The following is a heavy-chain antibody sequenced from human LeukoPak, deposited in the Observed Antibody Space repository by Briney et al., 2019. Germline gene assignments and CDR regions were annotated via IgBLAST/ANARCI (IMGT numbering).Heavy chain of an antibody. D-gene: IGHD5-12*01. Sequence: SQTLSLTCTVSGVSISSGGYYWSWIRQPPGKGLEWIGYIYHSGSTYYNPSLKSRVTISVDRSKNQFSLKLSSVTAADMAVYYCARDNGYDWGEDYWGQGTLVTVSS. V-gene: IGHV4-30-2*01. CDR2: IYHSGST. CDR3: ARDNGYDWGEDY. CDR1: GVSISSGGYY. J-gene: IGHJ4*02.